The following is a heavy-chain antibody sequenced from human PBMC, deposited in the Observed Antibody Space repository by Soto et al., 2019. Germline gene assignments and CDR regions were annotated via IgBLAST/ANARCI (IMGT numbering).Heavy chain of an antibody. Sequence: QLGGSLRLSCAASGFTFSSHAMSWVRQAPGKGLEWVSAVSGSAGSTYYADLVKGGFSISRDNSKNTLYLQMNSMRAEDTAIYYGAKEVGIAATGTRGYFDYWGQGTLVTVSS. J-gene: IGHJ4*02. CDR1: GFTFSSHA. V-gene: IGHV3-23*01. D-gene: IGHD6-13*01. CDR2: VSGSAGST. CDR3: AKEVGIAATGTRGYFDY.